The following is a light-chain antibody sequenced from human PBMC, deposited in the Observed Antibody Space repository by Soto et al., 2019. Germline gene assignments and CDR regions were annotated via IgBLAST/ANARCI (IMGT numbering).Light chain of an antibody. V-gene: IGKV3-11*01. Sequence: IVLTQSPATLSLSPGERAALSCRASQSVSTSLAWYQHKPGQAPRLFIYDASKRAPGIPARFSGSGSGTDFTLTISSLEPEDFAVYYCQVRDVWPSFGQGTKAEIK. CDR1: QSVSTS. CDR3: QVRDVWPS. J-gene: IGKJ1*01. CDR2: DAS.